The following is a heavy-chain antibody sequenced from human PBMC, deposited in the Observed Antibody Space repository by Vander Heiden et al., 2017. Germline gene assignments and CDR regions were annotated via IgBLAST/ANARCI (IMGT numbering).Heavy chain of an antibody. V-gene: IGHV6-1*01. CDR2: TYYRSKWYS. D-gene: IGHD6-25*01. J-gene: IGHJ4*02. CDR1: GDSSPSNSAA. CDR3: ARYTSAWYLDY. Sequence: QVQLPQSAPGLVKPLQTPSLTCAISGDSSPSNSAAWSWLRQSPSRGLEWLGRTYYRSKWYSDYAFSVRSRISINPDTTKNQFTLQLNSVTPEDTAIYYCARYTSAWYLDYWGQGTLVTVSS.